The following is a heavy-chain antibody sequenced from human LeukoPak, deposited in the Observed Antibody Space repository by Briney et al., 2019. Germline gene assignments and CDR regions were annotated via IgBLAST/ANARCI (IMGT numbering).Heavy chain of an antibody. D-gene: IGHD6-13*01. J-gene: IGHJ6*02. CDR1: GGSISSYF. V-gene: IGHV4-59*01. Sequence: SETLSLTCIVSGGSISSYFWDWIRQPPGKGLEWIGYIYNTGRTSYNPSLKSRVTIPVDTSKNQFSLKLSSVTAADTAVYYCARDGGGSSWLYFGIDVWGQGTTVTVSS. CDR2: IYNTGRT. CDR3: ARDGGGSSWLYFGIDV.